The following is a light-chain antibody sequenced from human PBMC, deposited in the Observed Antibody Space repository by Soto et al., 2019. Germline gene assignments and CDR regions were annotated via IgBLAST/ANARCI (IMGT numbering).Light chain of an antibody. Sequence: EIVLTQSPGTLSLSPGEGATLSCRASQSVSYSFLAWYQQKPGQAPGLLIYGASSRSTGLPDRFSGSGSGADFTLTISILAPEYFAVYYCQEYGRSPRTFGQGTKLEIK. J-gene: IGKJ2*01. CDR1: QSVSYSF. CDR2: GAS. CDR3: QEYGRSPRT. V-gene: IGKV3-20*01.